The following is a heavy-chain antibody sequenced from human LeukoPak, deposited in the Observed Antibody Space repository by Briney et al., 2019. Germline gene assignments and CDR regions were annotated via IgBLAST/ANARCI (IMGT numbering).Heavy chain of an antibody. Sequence: ASVTVSFKASGYTFTIYGISWVRPAPGQGLEWIGLISAYNGNTNYAQKLQGRVTMTTDTSTSTAYIELRSLRSDDTAVYYCAGEGGGYYYGMDVWGQGTTVTVSS. J-gene: IGHJ6*02. D-gene: IGHD2-15*01. CDR1: GYTFTIYG. CDR3: AGEGGGYYYGMDV. CDR2: ISAYNGNT. V-gene: IGHV1-18*04.